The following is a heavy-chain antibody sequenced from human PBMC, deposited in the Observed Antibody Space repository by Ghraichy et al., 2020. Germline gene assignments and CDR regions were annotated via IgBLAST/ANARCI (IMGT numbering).Heavy chain of an antibody. V-gene: IGHV3-7*03. Sequence: GGSLRLSCAASGFTFSSYWMSWVRQAPGKGLEWVANIKQDGSEKYYVDSVKGRFTISRDNAKNSLYLQMNSLRAEDTAVYYCARDSGYAHYNWFDPWGQGTLVTVSS. D-gene: IGHD5-12*01. CDR1: GFTFSSYW. J-gene: IGHJ5*02. CDR2: IKQDGSEK. CDR3: ARDSGYAHYNWFDP.